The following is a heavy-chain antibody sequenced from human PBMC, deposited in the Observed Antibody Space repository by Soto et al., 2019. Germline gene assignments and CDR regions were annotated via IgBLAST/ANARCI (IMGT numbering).Heavy chain of an antibody. CDR1: YS. D-gene: IGHD3-3*01. V-gene: IGHV4-30-2*01. J-gene: IGHJ3*02. CDR3: ASGSRGLRFLVWAFDI. Sequence: YSRIFIRQTPGKGLEWIGYIYHSGSTYYNPSLKSRVTISVDRSKNQFSLKLSSVTAADTAVYYCASGSRGLRFLVWAFDIWGQGTMVTVSS. CDR2: IYHSGST.